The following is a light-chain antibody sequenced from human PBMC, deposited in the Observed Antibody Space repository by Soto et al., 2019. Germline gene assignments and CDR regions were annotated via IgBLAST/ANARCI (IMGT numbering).Light chain of an antibody. Sequence: DIQMTQSPSSLSASVGDRVTITCRASQSGGSYLNWYQQKPGKAPTLLIYSASELQSGVSSRFSGSGSGTDFTLTIRNLQPEDFAVYYCQQSYNTPLTFGQGTKVEI. J-gene: IGKJ1*01. CDR2: SAS. CDR1: QSGGSY. CDR3: QQSYNTPLT. V-gene: IGKV1-39*01.